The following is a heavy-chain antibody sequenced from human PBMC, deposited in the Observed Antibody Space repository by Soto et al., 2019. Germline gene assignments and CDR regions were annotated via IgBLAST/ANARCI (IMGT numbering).Heavy chain of an antibody. D-gene: IGHD3-10*01. CDR3: ARAGAAPYYYYGLDV. J-gene: IGHJ6*04. CDR1: GYTFSAYD. Sequence: QMMQSGTEVKKPGASVRVSCKTSGYTFSAYDIYWVRQAPGQGLEWMGWIRAYNGDTNYAQKCQTRVTMTTDKSTDTAYMDLRSLSSDDTGIYFCARAGAAPYYYYGLDVWGKGTTVTVSS. CDR2: IRAYNGDT. V-gene: IGHV1-18*01.